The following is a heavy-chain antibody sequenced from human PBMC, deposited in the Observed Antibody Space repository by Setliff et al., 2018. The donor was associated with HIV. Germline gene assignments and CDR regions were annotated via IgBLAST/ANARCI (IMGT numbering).Heavy chain of an antibody. D-gene: IGHD1-26*01. V-gene: IGHV3-15*01. CDR2: IRNKKNGGTT. CDR3: TTDLGSGMFSWNNN. J-gene: IGHJ4*02. CDR1: GFTFRDYW. Sequence: GGSLRLSCATSGFTFRDYWMTWVRQAPGKGLEWVARIRNKKNGGTTYYAAPVEVRFTISRDDSKNTLSLQINSLKTEDTAIYYCTTDLGSGMFSWNNNWGQGTLVTVSS.